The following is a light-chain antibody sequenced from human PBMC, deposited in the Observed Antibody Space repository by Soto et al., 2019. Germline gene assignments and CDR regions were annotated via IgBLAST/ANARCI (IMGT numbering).Light chain of an antibody. V-gene: IGLV2-14*01. Sequence: QSVLTQPASVSGSPGQSITISCTGSTSDVGAYNYVSWYKHHPGQAPQLMIYEVSNRPSGVSNRFSGSKSGNTASLTISGLQADDEGDYYCSSKTSSNSPFVFGTGTKVTVL. CDR3: SSKTSSNSPFV. J-gene: IGLJ1*01. CDR1: TSDVGAYNY. CDR2: EVS.